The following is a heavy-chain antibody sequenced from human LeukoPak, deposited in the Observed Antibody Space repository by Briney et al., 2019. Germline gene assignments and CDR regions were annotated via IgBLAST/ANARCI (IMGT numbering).Heavy chain of an antibody. Sequence: AGGSLRLSCAASGFTFSSYAMSWVRQAPGKGLEWVSAISGSGGSTYYADSVKGRFTISRDNSKNTLYLQMNSLRAEDTAVYYCAKGLGFKRGLVPATAIYFDYWGQGTLVTVSS. CDR1: GFTFSSYA. V-gene: IGHV3-23*01. J-gene: IGHJ4*02. CDR2: ISGSGGST. D-gene: IGHD2-2*01. CDR3: AKGLGFKRGLVPATAIYFDY.